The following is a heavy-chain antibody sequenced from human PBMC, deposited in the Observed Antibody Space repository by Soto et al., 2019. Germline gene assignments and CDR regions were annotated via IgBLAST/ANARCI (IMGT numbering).Heavy chain of an antibody. CDR3: ASAGVATIYPGNNWFDP. CDR1: GGSISSSSYH. J-gene: IGHJ5*02. V-gene: IGHV4-39*01. D-gene: IGHD5-12*01. CDR2: IYYSGST. Sequence: SETLSLTCTVSGGSISSSSYHWGWIRQPPGKGLEWIGTIYYSGSTYYNPSLKSRVTISVDTSKNLFSLKLNFVTAADTAMYYCASAGVATIYPGNNWFDPWGQGTLVTVSS.